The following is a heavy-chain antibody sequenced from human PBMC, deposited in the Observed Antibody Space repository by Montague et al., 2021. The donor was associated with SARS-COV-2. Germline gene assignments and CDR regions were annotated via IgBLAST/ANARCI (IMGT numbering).Heavy chain of an antibody. V-gene: IGHV4-34*01. Sequence: SETLSLTCAVYGGSLSGYYWAWIRQAPGKGLERIGEVNHSGNTNYNPSLKSRLTISMDTSKKQFSLKLSSVTTAATAVYYCARGTDHACWGGYLRYKWFDPWGLGTPVTVSS. J-gene: IGHJ5*02. CDR1: GGSLSGYY. CDR3: ARGTDHACWGGYLRYKWFDP. CDR2: VNHSGNT. D-gene: IGHD3-3*01.